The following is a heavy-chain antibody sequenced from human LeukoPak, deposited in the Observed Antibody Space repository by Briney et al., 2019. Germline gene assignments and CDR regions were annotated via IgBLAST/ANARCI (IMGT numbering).Heavy chain of an antibody. CDR2: IYSSGSA. J-gene: IGHJ5*02. CDR1: GGTISHHY. D-gene: IGHD6-19*01. Sequence: SETLFLTCTVSGGTISHHYWSWIRQPSGKGLEWIGRIYSSGSANYSPSLNGRVSMSVHTSNNYFPLNLTSVTAADTALYFCARDVRYASGWSTPESWGQGILVTVSS. CDR3: ARDVRYASGWSTPES. V-gene: IGHV4-4*07.